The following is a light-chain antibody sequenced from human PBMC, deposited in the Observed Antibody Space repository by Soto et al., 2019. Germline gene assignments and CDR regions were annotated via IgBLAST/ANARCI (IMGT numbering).Light chain of an antibody. CDR3: QQDYNLRT. CDR1: QSVSSSY. Sequence: PGERVTLSCRASQSVSSSYLTWYQQKPGQAPRLLIYGASTRATSIPARFSGSGSGTDFTLTISSLQPEDFAVYYCQQDYNLRTFGGGTKVEIK. CDR2: GAS. V-gene: IGKV3D-7*01. J-gene: IGKJ4*01.